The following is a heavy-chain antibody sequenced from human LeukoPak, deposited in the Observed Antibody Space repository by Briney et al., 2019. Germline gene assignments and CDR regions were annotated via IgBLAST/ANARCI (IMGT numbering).Heavy chain of an antibody. D-gene: IGHD2-15*01. V-gene: IGHV3-23*01. CDR2: ITAGGGTT. Sequence: GGSLRLSCAASGFTFSTYAMNWVRQAPGKGLECVSAITAGGGTTFYADSVKGRFTISRGNSKNMLFLQMHSLRAEDTALYYCATEVAAKWNAFDIWGQGTLVTVSS. J-gene: IGHJ3*02. CDR3: ATEVAAKWNAFDI. CDR1: GFTFSTYA.